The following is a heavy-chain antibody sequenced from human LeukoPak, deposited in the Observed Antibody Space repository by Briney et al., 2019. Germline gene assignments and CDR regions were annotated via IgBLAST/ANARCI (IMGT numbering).Heavy chain of an antibody. V-gene: IGHV4-34*01. CDR1: GGSFSGYY. J-gene: IGHJ3*01. Sequence: NSSETLSLTCAVYGGSFSGYYWSWIRQPPGKGLEWIGTTYYSGTISYNSSLKSRVTISVDTSKNQVSLTVTSVTAADTAMFYCARLMADPNAFDFWGQGTMVTVSS. CDR3: ARLMADPNAFDF. D-gene: IGHD2-8*01. CDR2: TYYSGTI.